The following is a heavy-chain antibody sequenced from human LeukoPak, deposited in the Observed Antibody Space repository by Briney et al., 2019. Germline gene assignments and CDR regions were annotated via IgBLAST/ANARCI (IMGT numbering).Heavy chain of an antibody. CDR2: INHSGST. CDR3: ARDYAERGYFDY. Sequence: SETLSLTCAVYGGSFSGYYWSWIRQPPGKGLEWIGEINHSGSTNYNPSLKSRVTISVDTSKNQFSLKLSSVTAADTAVYHCARDYAERGYFDYWGQGTLVTVSS. V-gene: IGHV4-34*01. J-gene: IGHJ4*02. D-gene: IGHD4-17*01. CDR1: GGSFSGYY.